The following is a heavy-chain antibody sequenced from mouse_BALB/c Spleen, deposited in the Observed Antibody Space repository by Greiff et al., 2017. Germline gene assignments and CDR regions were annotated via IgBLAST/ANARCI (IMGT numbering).Heavy chain of an antibody. V-gene: IGHV5-12-1*01. CDR1: GFAFSSYD. Sequence: EVMLVESGGGLVKPGGSLKLSCAASGFAFSSYDMSWVRQTPEKRLEWVAYISNGGGSTYYPDTVKGRFTISRDNAKNTLYLQMSSLKSEDTAMYYCARHYGAMDYWGQGTSVTVSS. D-gene: IGHD1-1*02. CDR3: ARHYGAMDY. CDR2: ISNGGGST. J-gene: IGHJ4*01.